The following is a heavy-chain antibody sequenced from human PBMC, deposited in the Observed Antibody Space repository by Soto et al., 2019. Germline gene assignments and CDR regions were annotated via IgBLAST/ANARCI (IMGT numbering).Heavy chain of an antibody. D-gene: IGHD1-26*01. CDR3: AKDYLRWAQS. Sequence: GGSLRLSCAASGFTFSDYGMSWVRQAPGKGLEWVSDISGSGSTYYADYVKGRVTISRDNSKNTLYLQMNSRRAEDTAVYYCAKDYLRWAQSWGQGTLVTVSS. CDR1: GFTFSDYG. CDR2: ISGSGST. V-gene: IGHV3-23*01. J-gene: IGHJ5*02.